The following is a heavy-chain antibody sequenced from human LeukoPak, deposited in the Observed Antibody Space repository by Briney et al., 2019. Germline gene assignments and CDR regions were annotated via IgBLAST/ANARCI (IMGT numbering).Heavy chain of an antibody. D-gene: IGHD6-19*01. CDR3: ARVGGSGSTGLDY. J-gene: IGHJ4*02. CDR1: GGSISSYY. Sequence: SETLSLTCTVSGGSISSYYGSWIRQSPAKGLEWIGYIYYSGSTNYNPSLKSRVTISVDTSKNQFSLKLSSVTAADTAVYYCARVGGSGSTGLDYWGQGTLVTVSS. CDR2: IYYSGST. V-gene: IGHV4-59*01.